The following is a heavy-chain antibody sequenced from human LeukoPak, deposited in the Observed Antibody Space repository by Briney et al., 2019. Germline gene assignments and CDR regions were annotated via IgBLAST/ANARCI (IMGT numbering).Heavy chain of an antibody. V-gene: IGHV4-39*07. D-gene: IGHD6-13*01. CDR3: ARVVTAGSYYFDY. CDR2: IYNSGAT. Sequence: SETLSLTCTVSGGSISSSSYYWGWIRQPPGKGPECIGNIYNSGATYYNPSLKSRVTISVHTSKNQISLKLSSVTAADTAVYYCARVVTAGSYYFDYWGHGTLVTVSS. J-gene: IGHJ4*01. CDR1: GGSISSSSYY.